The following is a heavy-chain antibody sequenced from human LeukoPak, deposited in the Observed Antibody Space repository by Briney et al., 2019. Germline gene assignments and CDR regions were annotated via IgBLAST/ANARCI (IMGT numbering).Heavy chain of an antibody. CDR2: ISYDGSNK. D-gene: IGHD3-22*01. V-gene: IGHV3-30-3*01. J-gene: IGHJ4*02. CDR1: GFTFSSYA. CDR3: ARDVVGMIVVVDGYYFDY. Sequence: AGGSLRLSCAASGFTFSSYAMHWVRQAPGKGLEWVAVISYDGSNKYYADSVKGRFTISRDNSKNTLYLQMNSLRAEDTVVYYCARDVVGMIVVVDGYYFDYWGQGTLVTVSS.